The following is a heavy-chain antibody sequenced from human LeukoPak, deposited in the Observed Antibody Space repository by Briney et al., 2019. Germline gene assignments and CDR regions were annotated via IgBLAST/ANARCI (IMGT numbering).Heavy chain of an antibody. V-gene: IGHV1-18*01. D-gene: IGHD2-2*01. CDR1: GYTFTSYG. J-gene: IGHJ6*02. CDR3: ARDSIIVVVPAAIVAPRGCGMDV. CDR2: ISAYNGNT. Sequence: ASVKVSCKASGYTFTSYGISWVRQAPGQGLEWMGWISAYNGNTNYAQKLQGRVTMTTDTSTSTAYMELRSLRSDDTAVYYCARDSIIVVVPAAIVAPRGCGMDVWGQGTTVTVSS.